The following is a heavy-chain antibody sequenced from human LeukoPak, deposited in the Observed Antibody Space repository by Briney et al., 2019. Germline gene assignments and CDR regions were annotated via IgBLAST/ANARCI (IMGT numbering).Heavy chain of an antibody. D-gene: IGHD5-18*01. CDR3: ARKTGYSYGLAFDP. Sequence: PSETLSLTCTVSGGSISSHYWSWIRQPPGKGLEWIGYIYYSGSTNYNPSLKRRVTISVDTSKNQFSLKLSSVTAADTAVYYCARKTGYSYGLAFDPWGQGTLVTVSS. V-gene: IGHV4-59*11. CDR1: GGSISSHY. CDR2: IYYSGST. J-gene: IGHJ5*02.